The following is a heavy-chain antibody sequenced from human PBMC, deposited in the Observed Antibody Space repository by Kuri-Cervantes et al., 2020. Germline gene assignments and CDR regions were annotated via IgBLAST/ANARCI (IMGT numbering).Heavy chain of an antibody. D-gene: IGHD2-15*01. CDR2: IWYDGSNK. Sequence: GESLKISCAASGFTVSSNYMSWVRQAPGKGLGWVAVIWYDGSNKYYADSVKGRFTISRDNSKNTLYLQMNSLRSEDTAVYYCARERSGPPDYWGQGTLVTVSS. V-gene: IGHV3-33*08. CDR3: ARERSGPPDY. CDR1: GFTVSSNY. J-gene: IGHJ4*02.